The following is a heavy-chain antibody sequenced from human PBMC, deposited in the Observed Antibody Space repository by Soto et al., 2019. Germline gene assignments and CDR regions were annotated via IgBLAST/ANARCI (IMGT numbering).Heavy chain of an antibody. J-gene: IGHJ4*02. CDR1: GFTFSSYA. D-gene: IGHD6-19*01. V-gene: IGHV3-23*01. Sequence: TASGFTFSSYAMSWVRQAPGKGLEWVSAISGSGVSTYYADSVKGRFTISRDNSKNTLYLQMNSLRAEDTAVYYCAKEGEHSSGWANFDYWGQGTLVTVSS. CDR2: ISGSGVST. CDR3: AKEGEHSSGWANFDY.